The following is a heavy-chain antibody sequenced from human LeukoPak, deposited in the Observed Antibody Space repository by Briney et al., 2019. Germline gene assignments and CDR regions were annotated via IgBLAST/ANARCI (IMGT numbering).Heavy chain of an antibody. CDR3: ARDHLGHQYYYDSSGIDY. D-gene: IGHD3-22*01. CDR1: GGTFSSYA. Sequence: SVKVSCKASGGTFSSYAISWVRQAPGQGLEWMGGIIPIFGTANYAQKFQGRVTITTDESTSTAYMELSSLRAEDTAVYYCARDHLGHQYYYDSSGIDYWGQGTLVTVSS. J-gene: IGHJ4*02. V-gene: IGHV1-69*05. CDR2: IIPIFGTA.